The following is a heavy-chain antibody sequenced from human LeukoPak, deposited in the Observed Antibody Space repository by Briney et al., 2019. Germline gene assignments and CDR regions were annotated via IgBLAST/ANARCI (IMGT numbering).Heavy chain of an antibody. D-gene: IGHD2-8*01. CDR3: ARSARHCNNGVCFTDYYIDL. Sequence: ASVKVSCKTSGYTFTDSYIHWVRQAPGQGLEWMGRNNPNSGDSNYSQKFQGRVTMTRDTSISTAYMEMSCLTFDDTAVYYCARSARHCNNGVCFTDYYIDLWGKGTTVIVSS. V-gene: IGHV1-2*06. J-gene: IGHJ6*03. CDR2: NNPNSGDS. CDR1: GYTFTDSY.